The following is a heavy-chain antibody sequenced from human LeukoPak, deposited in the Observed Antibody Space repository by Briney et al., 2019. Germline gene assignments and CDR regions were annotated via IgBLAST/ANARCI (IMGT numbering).Heavy chain of an antibody. V-gene: IGHV4-59*01. J-gene: IGHJ5*02. Sequence: TSETLSHTCTVSGDSISSYYWSWIRQPPGKGLEWIGYIYYSGSTNYNPSLKSRVTISVDTSKNQFSLKLSSVTAADTAVYYCARDSSGWYSAWGQGTLVTVSS. CDR1: GDSISSYY. CDR3: ARDSSGWYSA. CDR2: IYYSGST. D-gene: IGHD6-19*01.